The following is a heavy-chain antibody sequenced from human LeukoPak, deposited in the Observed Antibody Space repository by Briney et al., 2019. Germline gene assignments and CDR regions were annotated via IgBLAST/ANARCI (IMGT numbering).Heavy chain of an antibody. CDR3: VRTSRSISSDY. Sequence: GGSLRLSCAASGFTFSSYWMSWVRQAPGKELEWVANIKGDGSDKNFVDSMKGRFTISRDNAKNSLYLQMNSLSVEDTAVCYCVRTSRSISSDYWGQGTLVTVSS. D-gene: IGHD6-13*01. J-gene: IGHJ4*02. CDR2: IKGDGSDK. V-gene: IGHV3-7*04. CDR1: GFTFSSYW.